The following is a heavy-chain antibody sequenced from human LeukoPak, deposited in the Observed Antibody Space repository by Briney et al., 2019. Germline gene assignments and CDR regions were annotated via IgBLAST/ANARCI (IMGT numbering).Heavy chain of an antibody. Sequence: GASVKVSCKASGYTFTGYIMHWVRQAPGQGLEWMGIINPSGGSTSYAQKFQGRVTMTRDMSTSTVYMELSSLRSEDTAVYYCARRRLYYYYMDVWGKGTTVTVSS. J-gene: IGHJ6*03. CDR1: GYTFTGYI. CDR2: INPSGGST. V-gene: IGHV1-46*01. CDR3: ARRRLYYYYMDV.